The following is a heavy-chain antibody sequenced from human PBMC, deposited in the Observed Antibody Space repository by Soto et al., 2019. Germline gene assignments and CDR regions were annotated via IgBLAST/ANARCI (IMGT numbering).Heavy chain of an antibody. CDR3: ARLVVVAPGANA. D-gene: IGHD2-2*01. J-gene: IGHJ5*02. V-gene: IGHV4-39*02. CDR2: IFYTGTT. CDR1: GGSIRYNSSY. Sequence: PSETLSLTCSVSGGSIRYNSSYWGCLRPPPGKGLEWVGGIFYTGTTYYSPSLKDRGTISVDTSKNSFSLNLTSVTAADTAVYFCARLVVVAPGANAWGQGTLVTVSS.